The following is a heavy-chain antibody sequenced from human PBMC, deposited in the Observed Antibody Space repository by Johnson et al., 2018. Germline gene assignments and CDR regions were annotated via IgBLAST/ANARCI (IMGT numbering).Heavy chain of an antibody. CDR3: GRDRGVTMVRGTSRFSYYYMDV. D-gene: IGHD3-10*01. CDR1: GGSISPYY. Sequence: QVQLQESGPGLVKPSETLSLTCTVSGGSISPYYWSWIRQPPGKRLEWMGYIDSSGSTNYNPSLKGRVTMSVDTSENQFSLRLSSLTAEETAVYYRGRDRGVTMVRGTSRFSYYYMDVWGKGTTVTVSS. V-gene: IGHV4-59*01. CDR2: IDSSGST. J-gene: IGHJ6*03.